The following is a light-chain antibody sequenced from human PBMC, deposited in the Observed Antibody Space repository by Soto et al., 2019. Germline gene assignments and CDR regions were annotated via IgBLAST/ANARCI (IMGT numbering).Light chain of an antibody. CDR1: QSINSY. CDR2: AAS. CDR3: QQSYSNPWT. Sequence: DIQMTQSPSSLSASVGDRVTITCRASQSINSYLNWYQKKPGKAPKLLIYAASSLQSGVPSRFSGSGSGTEFTLTISSLQLEDFATYYCQQSYSNPWTFGQGTKVEIK. J-gene: IGKJ1*01. V-gene: IGKV1-39*01.